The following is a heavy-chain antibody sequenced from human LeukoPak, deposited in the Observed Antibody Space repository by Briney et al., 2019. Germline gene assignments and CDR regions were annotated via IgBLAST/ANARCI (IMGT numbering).Heavy chain of an antibody. CDR3: ARDRIAARRGVDWFDP. Sequence: SSETLSLTCTVSGGSISSYYWSWIRQPAGKGLEWIGRIYTSGSTNYNPSLKSRVTMSVDTSKNQFSLKLSSVTAADTAVYYCARDRIAARRGVDWFDPWGQGTLVTVSS. V-gene: IGHV4-4*07. D-gene: IGHD6-6*01. J-gene: IGHJ5*02. CDR2: IYTSGST. CDR1: GGSISSYY.